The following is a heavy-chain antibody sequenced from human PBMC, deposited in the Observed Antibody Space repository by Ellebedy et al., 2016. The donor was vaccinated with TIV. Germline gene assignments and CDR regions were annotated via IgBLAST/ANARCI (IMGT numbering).Heavy chain of an antibody. Sequence: GSLRLXXSVSGGSLSSSSYYWGWIRQPPGKGLEWIGSIYYSGRTYQNPSLRSRVTISVDTGKNQFTLKLTSVTAADSALYYCARHVGSGWYEPNDYWGQGTLVTVSS. D-gene: IGHD6-19*01. CDR1: GGSLSSSSYY. V-gene: IGHV4-39*01. J-gene: IGHJ4*02. CDR2: IYYSGRT. CDR3: ARHVGSGWYEPNDY.